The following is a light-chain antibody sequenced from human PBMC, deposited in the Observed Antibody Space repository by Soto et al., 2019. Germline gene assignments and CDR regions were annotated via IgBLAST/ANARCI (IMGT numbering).Light chain of an antibody. Sequence: EVVLSQSPGTLSLSPGERATLSCRASQSVSGTFVAWYQQKPGQAPRLIIYDASSRATGIPDRFSGSGSGTAFALTIGRLEPEDFAVYYCQQYGSSLRSFGQGTKVEIK. V-gene: IGKV3-20*01. CDR3: QQYGSSLRS. CDR1: QSVSGTF. J-gene: IGKJ1*01. CDR2: DAS.